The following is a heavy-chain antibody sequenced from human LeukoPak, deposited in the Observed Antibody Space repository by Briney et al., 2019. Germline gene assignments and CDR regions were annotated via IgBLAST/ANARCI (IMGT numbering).Heavy chain of an antibody. CDR1: GGSISSSSYY. CDR2: IYYSGST. J-gene: IGHJ6*02. D-gene: IGHD2-8*01. V-gene: IGHV4-39*01. CDR3: ARHSIALYGMDV. Sequence: SETLSLTCTVSGGSISSSSYYWGWIRQPPGKGLEWIGCIYYSGSTYYNPSLKSRVTISVDTSKNQFSLKLSSVPAADTAVYSGARHSIALYGMDVWGQGTTVTVSS.